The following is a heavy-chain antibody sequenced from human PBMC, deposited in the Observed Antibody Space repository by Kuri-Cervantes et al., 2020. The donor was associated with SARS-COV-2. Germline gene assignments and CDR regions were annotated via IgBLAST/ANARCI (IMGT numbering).Heavy chain of an antibody. J-gene: IGHJ4*02. CDR3: ARVPQYSSSSY. Sequence: GESLKISCAASGFTFSSYAMHWVRQAPGKGLEWVAVMSYDGSNKYYADSVKGRFTISRDNSKDTLYPQMNSLRAEDTAVYYCARVPQYSSSSYWGQGTLVTVSS. V-gene: IGHV3-30-3*01. CDR1: GFTFSSYA. CDR2: MSYDGSNK. D-gene: IGHD6-6*01.